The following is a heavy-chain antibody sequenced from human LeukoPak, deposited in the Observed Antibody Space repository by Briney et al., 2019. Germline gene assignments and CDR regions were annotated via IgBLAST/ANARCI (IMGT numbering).Heavy chain of an antibody. CDR1: GFTFSSYW. V-gene: IGHV3-74*01. J-gene: IGHJ1*01. CDR3: AREDSSGPTIKYFQH. Sequence: GGSQRLSCAASGFTFSSYWMHWVRQAPGKGLVWVSRINSDGSSTSYADSVKGRFTISRDNAKNTLYLQMNSLRAEDTAVYYCAREDSSGPTIKYFQHWGQGTLVTVSS. CDR2: INSDGSST. D-gene: IGHD6-19*01.